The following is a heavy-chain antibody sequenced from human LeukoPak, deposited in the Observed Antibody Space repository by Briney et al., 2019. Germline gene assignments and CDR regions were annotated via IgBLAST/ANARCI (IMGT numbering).Heavy chain of an antibody. Sequence: SVKVSFKASGGTFSSYAISWVRQAPGQGLEWMGGIIPIFGTANYAQKFQGRVTITADEYTSTAYMELSSLRSEDTAVYYCARGRDTAMVTSFDYWGQGTLVTVSS. CDR3: ARGRDTAMVTSFDY. D-gene: IGHD5-18*01. CDR1: GGTFSSYA. CDR2: IIPIFGTA. V-gene: IGHV1-69*13. J-gene: IGHJ4*02.